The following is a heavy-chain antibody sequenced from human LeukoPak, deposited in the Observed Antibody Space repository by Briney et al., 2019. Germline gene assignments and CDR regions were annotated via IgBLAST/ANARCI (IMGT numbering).Heavy chain of an antibody. V-gene: IGHV3-23*01. Sequence: GGSLRLSCAASGFTFSSYAMSWVRQAPGKGLEWVSAISGSGGSTYYADSVKGRFTISRDNSKNTLYLQMNSLRAEDTAVYYCAKMGIVVVVTATFDYWGQGTLVTVSS. CDR3: AKMGIVVVVTATFDY. D-gene: IGHD2-15*01. CDR1: GFTFSSYA. CDR2: ISGSGGST. J-gene: IGHJ4*02.